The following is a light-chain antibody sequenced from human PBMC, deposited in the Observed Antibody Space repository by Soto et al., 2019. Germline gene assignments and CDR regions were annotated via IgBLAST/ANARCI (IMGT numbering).Light chain of an antibody. CDR3: HQYNDWPLYT. Sequence: EIVMTQSPATLSVSPGERATLSCRPSQGVSSNLAWYQQKPGQAPRLLIYGASTRATGIPTRFSGSGSGTEFTLTISSLQSEDFAFYYCHQYNDWPLYTFGQGTKVDIK. CDR1: QGVSSN. V-gene: IGKV3-15*01. CDR2: GAS. J-gene: IGKJ2*01.